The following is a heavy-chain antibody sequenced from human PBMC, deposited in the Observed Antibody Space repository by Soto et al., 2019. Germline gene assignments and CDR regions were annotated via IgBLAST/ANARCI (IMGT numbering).Heavy chain of an antibody. V-gene: IGHV4-30-4*01. CDR3: AGTNTIFGVVILPQFDY. J-gene: IGHJ4*02. CDR1: GGSISSGDYY. CDR2: IYYSGST. Sequence: SETLSLTCTVSGGSISSGDYYWSWIRQPPGKGLEWIGYIYYSGSTYYNPSLKSRVTISVDTSKNQFSLKLSSVTAADTAVYYCAGTNTIFGVVILPQFDYWGQGTLVTVSS. D-gene: IGHD3-3*01.